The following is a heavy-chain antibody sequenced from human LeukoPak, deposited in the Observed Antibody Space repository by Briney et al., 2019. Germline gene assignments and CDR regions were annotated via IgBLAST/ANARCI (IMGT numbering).Heavy chain of an antibody. CDR3: ATNPPGRTYLQD. CDR2: INWIGDTA. Sequence: GSLRLSCAASGFTFDDYGMTWVRQVPGKGLEWVAEINWIGDTARYGDSVKGRFTISRDNAKNSLDLQINSLRVEDTAFYYCATNPPGRTYLQDWGQGPLVTVSS. CDR1: GFTFDDYG. J-gene: IGHJ1*01. V-gene: IGHV3-20*04. D-gene: IGHD1-1*01.